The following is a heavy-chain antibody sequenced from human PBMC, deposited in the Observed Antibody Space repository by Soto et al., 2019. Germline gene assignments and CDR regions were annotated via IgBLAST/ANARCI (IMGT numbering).Heavy chain of an antibody. D-gene: IGHD3-16*02. J-gene: IGHJ3*01. CDR2: ISDSGDRT. V-gene: IGHV3-23*01. CDR1: GFTLSMSA. CDR3: VKDRGIIVKAGDAFDV. Sequence: EVQLMESGGGLVQPGGSPRLSCASSGFTLSMSAVNWVRQAPGKGLEWVSYISDSGDRTYYADSVKGRFTISRDRSKNTVSLQMDSLRAEDTAVYYCVKDRGIIVKAGDAFDVWGQGTKVTVSS.